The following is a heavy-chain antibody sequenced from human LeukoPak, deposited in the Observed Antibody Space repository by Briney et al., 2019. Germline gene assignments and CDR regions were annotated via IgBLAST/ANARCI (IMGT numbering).Heavy chain of an antibody. D-gene: IGHD3-22*01. CDR2: IYSGGST. Sequence: PGGTLRLSCAASEFSVGSNYMTWVRQAPGKGLEWVSLIYSGGSTYYADSVKGRFTISRDNSKNTLYLQMNSLRAEDTAVYFCATDRSQTSDSNGYYPDALNIWGQGTMVTVSS. CDR1: EFSVGSNY. V-gene: IGHV3-66*01. J-gene: IGHJ3*02. CDR3: ATDRSQTSDSNGYYPDALNI.